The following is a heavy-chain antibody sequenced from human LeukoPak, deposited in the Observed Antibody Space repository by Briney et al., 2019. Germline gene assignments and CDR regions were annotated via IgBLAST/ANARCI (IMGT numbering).Heavy chain of an antibody. D-gene: IGHD3-22*01. CDR1: GFTVSSNY. V-gene: IGHV3-53*01. Sequence: PGGSLRLSCAASGFTVSSNYMSWVRQAPGKGLEWVSVIYSGGSTYYAASVKGRFTISRDNSKNTLYLQMNRLTHEDTDVYYCAYYSDLTPPYYYYGMDVWGQGTTVTVSS. J-gene: IGHJ6*02. CDR3: AYYSDLTPPYYYYGMDV. CDR2: IYSGGST.